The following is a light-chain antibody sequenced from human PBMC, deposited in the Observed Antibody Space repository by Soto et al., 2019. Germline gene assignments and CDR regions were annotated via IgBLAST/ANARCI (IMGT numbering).Light chain of an antibody. J-gene: IGLJ1*01. CDR2: EVN. V-gene: IGLV2-14*01. Sequence: VLTQPASVSGSPGQSITISCTGTSTDVGGYKYVSWYQQHPGTAPKLMIFEVNGRPSGVSDRFSGSKSGNTASLTISGLQPEDEADYYCSSFSSGSTPDVFGTGTKVTVL. CDR1: STDVGGYKY. CDR3: SSFSSGSTPDV.